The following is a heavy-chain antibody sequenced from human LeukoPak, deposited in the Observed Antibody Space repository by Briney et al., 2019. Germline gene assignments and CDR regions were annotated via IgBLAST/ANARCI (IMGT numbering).Heavy chain of an antibody. J-gene: IGHJ4*02. Sequence: PSETLSLTCTVSGGSISNKYWSWIRQPPGKGLEWIGYIYYSGSTNYNPSLKSRVTILVDTSKNQFSLKLSSVTAADTAVYYCARDYRGGLRYFKNNYFDYWGQGTLVTVSS. D-gene: IGHD3-9*01. CDR2: IYYSGST. V-gene: IGHV4-59*01. CDR3: ARDYRGGLRYFKNNYFDY. CDR1: GGSISNKY.